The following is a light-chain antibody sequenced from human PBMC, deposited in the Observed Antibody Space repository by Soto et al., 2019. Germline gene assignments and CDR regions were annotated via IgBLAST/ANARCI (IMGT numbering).Light chain of an antibody. CDR1: ESVSTN. V-gene: IGKV3-15*01. CDR3: QQYKNGPRP. CDR2: SAS. Sequence: DTLLTQSPVTTSAYPGGRATLSCRPRESVSTNLARFQLEPGQSPKLLICSASTRAAGISARFSGSVSGTEFTLTISRLHSEDFAVYHCQQYKNGPRPFGQGTKVDVK. J-gene: IGKJ1*01.